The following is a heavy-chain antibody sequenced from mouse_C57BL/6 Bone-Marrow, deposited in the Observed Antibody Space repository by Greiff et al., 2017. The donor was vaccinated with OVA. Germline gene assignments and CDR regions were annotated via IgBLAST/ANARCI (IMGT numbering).Heavy chain of an antibody. Sequence: VQLVESGPGLVQPSQSLSITCTVSGFSLTSYGVHWVRQSPGKGLEWLGVIWSGGSTDYNAAFISRLSISKDHSKSQVFFNMNSLQSDDTSIYFCATLGFAYWGQGTLVTVSA. CDR2: IWSGGST. J-gene: IGHJ3*01. V-gene: IGHV2-2*01. CDR3: ATLGFAY. CDR1: GFSLTSYG.